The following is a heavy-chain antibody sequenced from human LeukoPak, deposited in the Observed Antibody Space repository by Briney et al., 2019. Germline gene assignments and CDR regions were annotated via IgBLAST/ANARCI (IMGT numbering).Heavy chain of an antibody. CDR1: GGTFSSYA. J-gene: IGHJ5*02. CDR2: IIPIFGTA. CDR3: ARGARVVVVAALYNWFDP. D-gene: IGHD2-15*01. Sequence: SVKVSCKASGGTFSSYAISWVRQAPGQGLEWMGGIIPIFGTANYAQKFQGRVTITADESTSTAYMELSSLRSEDTAVYHCARGARVVVVAALYNWFDPWGQGTLVTVSS. V-gene: IGHV1-69*13.